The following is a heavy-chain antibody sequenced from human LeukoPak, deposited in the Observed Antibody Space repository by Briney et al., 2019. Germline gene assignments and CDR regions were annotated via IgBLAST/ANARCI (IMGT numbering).Heavy chain of an antibody. Sequence: PGGSLRLSCAASGFTFSDYYMSWVRQAPGKGLEWVGFIRSKAYGGTTEYAASVKGRFTISRDDSKSIAYLQMNSLKTEDTAVYYCTRAIAAPTEVYYYYYGMDVWGQGTTVTVSS. CDR2: IRSKAYGGTT. D-gene: IGHD6-13*01. J-gene: IGHJ6*02. CDR3: TRAIAAPTEVYYYYYGMDV. V-gene: IGHV3-49*04. CDR1: GFTFSDYY.